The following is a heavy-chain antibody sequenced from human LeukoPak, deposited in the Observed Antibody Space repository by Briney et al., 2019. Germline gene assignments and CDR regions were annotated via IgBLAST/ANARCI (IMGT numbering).Heavy chain of an antibody. CDR1: GFTFSSYS. V-gene: IGHV3-21*01. D-gene: IGHD2-8*01. CDR3: ARATNGRFDI. Sequence: GGSLRLSCAASGFTFSSYSMNWVHQAPGKGLEWVSFISSSTSYISYADSVKGRFTISRDNAKSSLWLQMNSLRAEDTAVYYCARATNGRFDIWGQGTMVTVSS. J-gene: IGHJ3*02. CDR2: ISSSTSYI.